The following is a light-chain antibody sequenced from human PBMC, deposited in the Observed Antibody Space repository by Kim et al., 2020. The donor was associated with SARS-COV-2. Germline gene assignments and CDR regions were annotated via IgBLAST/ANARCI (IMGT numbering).Light chain of an antibody. CDR3: MQALQTPST. J-gene: IGKJ4*01. Sequence: DIVMTQSPLSLPVTLGEPASISCRSSQSLLHSNGYNYLDWYLQKPGQSPQLLIYLGSNRASGVPDRFSGSGSGTDFTLKISRVEAEDVGVYYCMQALQTPSTFGGGTKVDIK. V-gene: IGKV2-28*01. CDR1: QSLLHSNGYNY. CDR2: LGS.